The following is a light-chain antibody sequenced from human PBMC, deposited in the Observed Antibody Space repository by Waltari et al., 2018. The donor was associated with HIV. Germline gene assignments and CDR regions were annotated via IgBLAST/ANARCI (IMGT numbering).Light chain of an antibody. J-gene: IGLJ2*01. CDR1: RSDVGGYNY. Sequence: QSALTQPASVSGSPGQSITISCTGTRSDVGGYNYVSWYQQHPGDAPKLIIYDVSNRPSGVSNLFSGSKSGNTASLTISVLQAEDEAYYYCSSYTIKSTLEFGGGTKLTVL. CDR3: SSYTIKSTLE. CDR2: DVS. V-gene: IGLV2-14*03.